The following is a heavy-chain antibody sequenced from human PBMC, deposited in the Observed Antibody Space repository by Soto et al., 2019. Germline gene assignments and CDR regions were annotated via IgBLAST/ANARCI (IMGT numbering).Heavy chain of an antibody. CDR2: ISYSGST. CDR1: GGSITTVGNY. Sequence: SETLSLTCTVSGGSITTVGNYWSWIRQFPGKGLEWIGHISYSGSTNSNPSLRSRPSMSVDTSKSQFSLELSSVTAADTAVYYCARLLGSGNYLGIFDAFDIWGQGTVVTVSS. D-gene: IGHD1-26*01. V-gene: IGHV4-31*03. J-gene: IGHJ3*02. CDR3: ARLLGSGNYLGIFDAFDI.